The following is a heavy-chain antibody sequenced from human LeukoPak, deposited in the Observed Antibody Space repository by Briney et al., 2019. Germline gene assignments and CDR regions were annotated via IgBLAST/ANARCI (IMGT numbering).Heavy chain of an antibody. CDR1: GYTFTGYF. V-gene: IGHV1-2*06. Sequence: GASVKVSCKASGYTFTGYFMHWVRQAPGQGLEWMGRINPNSGVTNYAQKFQGRVTMTRDTSISTAYKELSRLRSDDTAVYYCARDTTGSLGHYWGQGTLVTVSS. CDR3: ARDTTGSLGHY. D-gene: IGHD1-26*01. J-gene: IGHJ4*02. CDR2: INPNSGVT.